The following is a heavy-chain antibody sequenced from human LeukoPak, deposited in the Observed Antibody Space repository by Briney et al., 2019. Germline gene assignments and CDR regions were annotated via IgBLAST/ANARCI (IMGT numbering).Heavy chain of an antibody. D-gene: IGHD5-24*01. J-gene: IGHJ4*02. CDR2: IRNDRIT. CDR3: TWMAKIFTVDY. V-gene: IGHV3-15*01. Sequence: GGALRLSCVLSGLTFSDAWMSWGRHAPGKWLECGGRIRNDRITDYSTPVQGRFSISRDNSKNTTCLQINSLRTEDTGMYFCTWMAKIFTVDYWGQGTLVTVSS. CDR1: GLTFSDAW.